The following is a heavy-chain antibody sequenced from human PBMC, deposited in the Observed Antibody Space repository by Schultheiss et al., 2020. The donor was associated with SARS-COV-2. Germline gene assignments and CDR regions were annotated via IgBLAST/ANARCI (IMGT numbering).Heavy chain of an antibody. D-gene: IGHD4-17*01. CDR1: SGSLIPYY. Sequence: SQTLSLTCTVSSGSLIPYYWTWIRQPPGKGLEWIGYIYYSGSTNYNPSLKSRVTMSVDTSKNQFSLKLSSVTAADTAVYYCARGVRTVTTSFDYWGQGTLVTVSS. V-gene: IGHV4-59*12. J-gene: IGHJ4*02. CDR2: IYYSGST. CDR3: ARGVRTVTTSFDY.